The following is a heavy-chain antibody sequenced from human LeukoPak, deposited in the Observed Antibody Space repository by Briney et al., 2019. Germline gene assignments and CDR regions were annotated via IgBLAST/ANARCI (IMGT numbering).Heavy chain of an antibody. D-gene: IGHD4-17*01. CDR3: ARDAYTTTSNWLDP. CDR2: ITGDGSDT. V-gene: IGHV3-74*01. J-gene: IGHJ5*02. Sequence: GGSLRLSCEASGFTLNKYWMHWVRQAPGKGLVWVSRITGDGSDTAYADSVKGRFTVSRDGAKNILFLQMTSLRVEDTAIYYCARDAYTTTSNWLDPWGQGTLVTVSS. CDR1: GFTLNKYW.